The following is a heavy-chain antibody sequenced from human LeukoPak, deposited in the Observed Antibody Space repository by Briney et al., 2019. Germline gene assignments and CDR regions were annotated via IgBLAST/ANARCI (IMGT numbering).Heavy chain of an antibody. Sequence: GGSLRLACAASGFSFRRYAMNWVRQAPGKGLEWVAVISYDGINKYHADSVRGRFTVSRDNSENTLYLQMNSLRPEDTAVYYCARDLKAATGYYYFYYMDVWGKGTTVTVSS. V-gene: IGHV3-30*01. J-gene: IGHJ6*03. CDR2: ISYDGINK. CDR3: ARDLKAATGYYYFYYMDV. D-gene: IGHD6-13*01. CDR1: GFSFRRYA.